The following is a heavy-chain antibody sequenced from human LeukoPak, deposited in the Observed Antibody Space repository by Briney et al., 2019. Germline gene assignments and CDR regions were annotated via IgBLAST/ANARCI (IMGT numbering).Heavy chain of an antibody. D-gene: IGHD3-22*01. CDR2: IYSGDSDT. J-gene: IGHJ4*02. CDR1: GYSFTSYG. CDR3: AREDDSSGYYLWNY. V-gene: IGHV5-51*01. Sequence: GESLKISCKGSGYSFTSYGIGWVRQMPGKGLGWMGIIYSGDSDTRYSPSFQGQVTISADKSISTAYLQWSSLKASDTAMYYCAREDDSSGYYLWNYWGQGTLVTVSS.